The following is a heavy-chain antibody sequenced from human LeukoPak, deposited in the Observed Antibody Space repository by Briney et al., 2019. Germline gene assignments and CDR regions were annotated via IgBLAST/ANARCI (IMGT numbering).Heavy chain of an antibody. V-gene: IGHV3-74*03. CDR2: ISSDGSST. CDR3: ARDQRVTGRPDIDY. J-gene: IGHJ4*02. CDR1: GFTFRNHW. Sequence: GGSLRLSCAASGFTFRNHWMHWVRQTPGKGLVWVSRISSDGSSTTYADSVKGRLTISRDNAKNTLYLQMNNLRAEDTAMYYCARDQRVTGRPDIDYWGQGTLVIVSS. D-gene: IGHD6-6*01.